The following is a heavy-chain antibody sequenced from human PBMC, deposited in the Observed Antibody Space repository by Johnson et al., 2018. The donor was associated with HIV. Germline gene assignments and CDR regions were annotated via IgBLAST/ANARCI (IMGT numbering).Heavy chain of an antibody. V-gene: IGHV3-66*01. CDR3: ARDLYNYYESSGCDACDI. Sequence: QLVESGGALIQPGGSLRLSCAASGSTVSSNYMSWVRQAPGKGLEWVSIIYSGGRTYYADSVKGRFTISRDNSKNTLYLQMNSLRAEDTAVYYCARDLYNYYESSGCDACDIWGQGTMVTVSS. J-gene: IGHJ3*02. CDR1: GSTVSSNY. CDR2: IYSGGRT. D-gene: IGHD3-22*01.